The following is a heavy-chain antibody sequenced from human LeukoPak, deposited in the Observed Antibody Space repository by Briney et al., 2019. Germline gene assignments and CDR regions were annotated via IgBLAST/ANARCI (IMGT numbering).Heavy chain of an antibody. D-gene: IGHD6-13*01. CDR1: GFTFSDYY. CDR2: ISSSGSSI. J-gene: IGHJ5*02. V-gene: IGHV3-11*01. CDR3: AKDLSLAAAGPFDP. Sequence: PGGSLRLSCAASGFTFSDYYMSWIRQTPRKGLEWLAYISSSGSSIDYADSVKGRFTVSRDNAKNSLYLQMNSLRAEDTALYYCAKDLSLAAAGPFDPWGQGTLVTVSS.